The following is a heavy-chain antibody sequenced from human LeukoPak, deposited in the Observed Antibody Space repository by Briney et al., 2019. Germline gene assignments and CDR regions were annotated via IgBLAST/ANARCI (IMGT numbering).Heavy chain of an antibody. J-gene: IGHJ4*02. CDR1: GGTFSSYA. D-gene: IGHD5-18*01. Sequence: SVKVSCKASGGTFSSYAISWVRQAPGQGLEWMGGIILIFGTANYAQKFQGRVTITADESTSTAYMELSSLRSEDTAVYYCARYGYSYGQDDFDYWGQGTLVTVSS. CDR3: ARYGYSYGQDDFDY. CDR2: IILIFGTA. V-gene: IGHV1-69*01.